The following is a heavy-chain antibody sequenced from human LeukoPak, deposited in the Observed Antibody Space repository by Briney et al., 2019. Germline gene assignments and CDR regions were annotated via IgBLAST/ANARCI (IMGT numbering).Heavy chain of an antibody. CDR2: IYNSGST. CDR1: GVSISIYY. J-gene: IGHJ4*02. D-gene: IGHD1-26*01. V-gene: IGHV4-59*01. Sequence: SSETLSLTCTVSGVSISIYYWSWIRQPPGKGLEWIGYIYNSGSTYYNPSLKSRVTISADTSKNQFSLRLSSVTAADAAVYYCVRDRELNYWGQGTLVTVSS. CDR3: VRDRELNY.